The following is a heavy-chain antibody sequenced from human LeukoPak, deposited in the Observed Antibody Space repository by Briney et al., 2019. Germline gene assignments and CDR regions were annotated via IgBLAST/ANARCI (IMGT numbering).Heavy chain of an antibody. CDR1: GGSISSYY. CDR2: IYYSGST. D-gene: IGHD3-3*01. V-gene: IGHV4-59*08. CDR3: ARHVGYYTPPPNWFDP. Sequence: SETLSLTCTVSGGSISSYYWSWIRQPPGKGLEWIGYIYYSGSTNYNPSLKSRVTISVDTSKNQFTLKLSSVTAADTAVYYCARHVGYYTPPPNWFDPWGQGTLVAVSS. J-gene: IGHJ5*02.